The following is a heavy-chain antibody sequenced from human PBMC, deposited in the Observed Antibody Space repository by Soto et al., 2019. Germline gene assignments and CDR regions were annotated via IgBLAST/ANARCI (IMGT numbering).Heavy chain of an antibody. J-gene: IGHJ5*02. CDR1: GVSISSGGYY. V-gene: IGHV4-31*02. CDR3: ARDRKYYDSSGYRDNWFDP. Sequence: TLSLTCTVSGVSISSGGYYWSWIRQHPGQGLEWIGYIYYSGSTYYNPSLKSRVNIAVDTSKNQFSLKLSSVTAAETAVYYCARDRKYYDSSGYRDNWFDPWGKGTLVTVSS. D-gene: IGHD3-22*01. CDR2: IYYSGST.